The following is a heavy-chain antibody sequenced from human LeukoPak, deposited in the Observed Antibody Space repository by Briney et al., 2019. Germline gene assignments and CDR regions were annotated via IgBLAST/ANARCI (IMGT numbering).Heavy chain of an antibody. CDR2: IYTSGST. CDR1: GYSISSGYS. D-gene: IGHD6-13*01. J-gene: IGHJ4*02. CDR3: ARQVAAAGRIHDY. Sequence: SETLSLTCTVSGYSISSGYSWGWIRQPPGKGLEWIGNIYTSGSTNYNPSLKSRVTISIDTSKNQFSLKLSSVTAADTALYYCARQVAAAGRIHDYWGQGTLVTVSS. V-gene: IGHV4-38-2*02.